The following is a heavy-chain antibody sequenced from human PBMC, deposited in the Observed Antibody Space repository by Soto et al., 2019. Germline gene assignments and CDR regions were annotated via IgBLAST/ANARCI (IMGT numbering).Heavy chain of an antibody. Sequence: QVQLVESGGGVVQPGRSLRLSCAASGFTFSSYAMHWVRQAPGKGLEWVAVISYDGSNKYYADSVKGRFTISRDNSKNTLYLHMNSLRAEDTAVYYCASDPPGYSSSWGQGTLVTVSS. V-gene: IGHV3-30*14. J-gene: IGHJ4*02. CDR1: GFTFSSYA. CDR3: ASDPPGYSSS. D-gene: IGHD6-13*01. CDR2: ISYDGSNK.